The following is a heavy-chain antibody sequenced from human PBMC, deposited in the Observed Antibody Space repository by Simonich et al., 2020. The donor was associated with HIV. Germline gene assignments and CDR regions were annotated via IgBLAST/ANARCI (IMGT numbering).Heavy chain of an antibody. Sequence: QVQLQQWGAGLLKPSETLSLTCAVHGGSFMKFHGSWIRQPPGKGREWIGEINHSGTTHYNPSLKSRVPISRDTSKNQFSLKLGSVTAADTAIYYCARVIFVTSAGFDYWGQGTLVTVSS. CDR3: ARVIFVTSAGFDY. D-gene: IGHD3-3*02. V-gene: IGHV4-34*01. CDR2: INHSGTT. CDR1: GGSFMKFH. J-gene: IGHJ4*02.